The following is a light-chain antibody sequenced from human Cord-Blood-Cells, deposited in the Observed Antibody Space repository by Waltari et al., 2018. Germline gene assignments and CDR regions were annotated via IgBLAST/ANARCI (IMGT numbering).Light chain of an antibody. CDR3: QQYYSTPLT. Sequence: DIVMPQYPDSLAVSLGERATINCKSSQSVLYSPNNKSYLAWYQQKPGQPPKLLIYWASTRESGVPDRFSGSESGTDFTLTISSLQAEDVAVYYCQQYYSTPLTFDGGTKVEIK. V-gene: IGKV4-1*01. CDR1: QSVLYSPNNKSY. J-gene: IGKJ4*01. CDR2: WAS.